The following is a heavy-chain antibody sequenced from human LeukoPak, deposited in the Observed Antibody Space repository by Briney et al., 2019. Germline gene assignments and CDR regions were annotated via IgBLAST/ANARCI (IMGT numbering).Heavy chain of an antibody. Sequence: ASVKVSCKASGYSFTGYYMHWVRQAPGQGLEWMGWINPDSGGTNFAQKFQGRVTMTRDTSISTAYMELSRLRSDDTAVYYCASYDYVWGKLDYWGQGTLVTVSS. D-gene: IGHD3-16*01. V-gene: IGHV1-2*02. CDR1: GYSFTGYY. J-gene: IGHJ4*02. CDR2: INPDSGGT. CDR3: ASYDYVWGKLDY.